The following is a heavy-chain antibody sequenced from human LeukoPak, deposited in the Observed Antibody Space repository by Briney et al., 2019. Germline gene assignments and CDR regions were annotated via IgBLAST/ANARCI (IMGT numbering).Heavy chain of an antibody. D-gene: IGHD3-22*01. CDR2: IYTSGST. Sequence: SETLSLTCTVSGGSISSGSYYWSWIRQPAGKGLEWIGRIYTSGSTNHNPSLKSRVTISVDTSKNQFSLKLSSVTAADTAEYYCARDGTYYYDSSGPPTNFDIWGQGTMVTVSS. CDR1: GGSISSGSYY. V-gene: IGHV4-61*02. CDR3: ARDGTYYYDSSGPPTNFDI. J-gene: IGHJ3*02.